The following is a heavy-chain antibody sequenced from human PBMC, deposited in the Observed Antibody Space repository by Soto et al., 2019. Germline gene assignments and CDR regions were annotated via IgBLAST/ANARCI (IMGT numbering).Heavy chain of an antibody. CDR1: VVTFSDHY. CDR3: ARDPDTTSKVDH. D-gene: IGHD1-1*01. CDR2: ISSSGSPL. V-gene: IGHV3-11*01. J-gene: IGHJ4*02. Sequence: GGALRLSCKASVVTFSDHYMSWIRQAPGKGLEWVSYISSSGSPLYYADSVKGRFTISRDNAKNSLYLQMSSLRAEDTALYYCARDPDTTSKVDHWGQGTQVTVSS.